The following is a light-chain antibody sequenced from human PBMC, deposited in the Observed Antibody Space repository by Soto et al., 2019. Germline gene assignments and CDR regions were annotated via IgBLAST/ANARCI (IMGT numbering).Light chain of an antibody. CDR3: AAWDDSLNGRV. V-gene: IGLV1-44*01. J-gene: IGLJ2*01. CDR1: RSNIGSNT. Sequence: QAVVTQPPSASGTPGQRVTISCSGSRSNIGSNTVNWYQQLPGTAPKLLIYSNNQRPSGVPDRLSGSKSGTSASQVISGLQSEDEADYYCAAWDDSLNGRVFGGGTKLTVL. CDR2: SNN.